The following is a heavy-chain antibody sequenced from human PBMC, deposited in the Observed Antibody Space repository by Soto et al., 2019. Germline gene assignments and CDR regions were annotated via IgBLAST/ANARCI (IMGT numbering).Heavy chain of an antibody. CDR3: ARRTPGYSSGWYRPWGYYYGMDV. J-gene: IGHJ6*02. CDR2: MNPNSGNT. D-gene: IGHD6-19*01. Sequence: QVQLVQSGAEVKKPGASVKVSCKASGYTFTSYDINWVRQATGQGLEWMGWMNPNSGNTGYAQKFQGRVTMTRNTSISTAYMELSSLRSEDTAVYYCARRTPGYSSGWYRPWGYYYGMDVWGQGTTVTVSS. CDR1: GYTFTSYD. V-gene: IGHV1-8*01.